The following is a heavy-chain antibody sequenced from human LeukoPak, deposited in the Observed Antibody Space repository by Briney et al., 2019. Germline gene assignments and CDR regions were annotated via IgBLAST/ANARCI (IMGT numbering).Heavy chain of an antibody. D-gene: IGHD3-3*01. Sequence: GGSLRLSCTASGFTFAEFGLSWVRQAPGKGLEWVAFSRRTAHGGTQDYAASVHGRFSASRDDSKNVAYLQMNSLRSEDTAVYFCARAINPVEYGIFWRPFDSCGQGTLVTVSS. V-gene: IGHV3-49*04. CDR1: GFTFAEFG. CDR2: SRRTAHGGTQ. J-gene: IGHJ5*01. CDR3: ARAINPVEYGIFWRPFDS.